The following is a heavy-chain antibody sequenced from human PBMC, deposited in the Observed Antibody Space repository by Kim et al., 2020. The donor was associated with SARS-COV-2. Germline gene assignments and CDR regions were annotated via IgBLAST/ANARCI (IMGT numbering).Heavy chain of an antibody. CDR1: GFTFSNAW. J-gene: IGHJ4*02. V-gene: IGHV3-15*01. CDR2: IKSKAAGGTI. CDR3: SPDDSSGWYPFDY. D-gene: IGHD6-19*01. Sequence: GGSLRLSCAASGFTFSNAWMNWVRQTPGKGLEWVGRIKSKAAGGTIDYAAPVKGRFTISRDDSKDTLYLQMNSLKTEDTAVYYCSPDDSSGWYPFDYWGQGNLVTVSS.